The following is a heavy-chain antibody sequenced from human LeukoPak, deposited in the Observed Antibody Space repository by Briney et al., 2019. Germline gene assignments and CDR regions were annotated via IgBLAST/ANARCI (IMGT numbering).Heavy chain of an antibody. V-gene: IGHV3-11*06. CDR2: ISSSSSYT. CDR3: ARGGADYVIGY. Sequence: LSLTCTVSGGSISSYYMSWIRQAPGKGLEWVSFISSSSSYTNYADSVKGRFTISRDNTKNSLYLQMINLRAEDTAVYYCARGGADYVIGYWGQGTLVTVSS. D-gene: IGHD4-17*01. CDR1: GGSISSYY. J-gene: IGHJ4*02.